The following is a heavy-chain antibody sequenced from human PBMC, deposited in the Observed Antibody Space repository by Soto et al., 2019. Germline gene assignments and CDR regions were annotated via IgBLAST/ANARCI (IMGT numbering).Heavy chain of an antibody. CDR2: IIPILGIA. V-gene: IGHV1-69*02. CDR1: GGTFSSYT. J-gene: IGHJ6*03. D-gene: IGHD3-10*01. Sequence: QVQLVQSGAEVKKPGSSVKVSCKASGGTFSSYTISWVRQAPGQGLEWMGRIIPILGIANYAQKFQGRVTINADKSTSTAYMELSSLRSEDTALYYCARRGCGSGSYYSYYYYYMDVWGKGTTVTVSS. CDR3: ARRGCGSGSYYSYYYYYMDV.